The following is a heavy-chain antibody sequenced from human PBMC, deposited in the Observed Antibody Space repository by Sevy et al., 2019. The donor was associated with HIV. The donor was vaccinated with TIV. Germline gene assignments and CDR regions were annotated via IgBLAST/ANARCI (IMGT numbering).Heavy chain of an antibody. CDR1: GYTFTGYY. Sequence: ASVKVSCKASGYTFTGYYLHWARQAPGQGLEWMGWINPNSGGTNYAPKFQGRVTMTRDTSISTASMELSRLRSDDTAVYYCTRSAAEAKNFYCGGDCYSDYWGQGTLVTVSS. CDR2: INPNSGGT. CDR3: TRSAAEAKNFYCGGDCYSDY. J-gene: IGHJ4*02. D-gene: IGHD2-21*02. V-gene: IGHV1-2*02.